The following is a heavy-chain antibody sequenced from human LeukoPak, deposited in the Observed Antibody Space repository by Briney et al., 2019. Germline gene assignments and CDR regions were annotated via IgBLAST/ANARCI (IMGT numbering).Heavy chain of an antibody. CDR3: LRGDTRDY. CDR1: GFTFSIYT. V-gene: IGHV3-21*01. CDR2: IGSGSTDR. J-gene: IGHJ4*02. Sequence: PGGSLRLFCAASGFTFSIYTMNWARQAPGKGLEWVSSIGSGSTDRYYADSVKGRFTISRDNGKNSLWLQMNSLRVEDTAVYYCLRGDTRDYWGQGTVVTVSS. D-gene: IGHD3-22*01.